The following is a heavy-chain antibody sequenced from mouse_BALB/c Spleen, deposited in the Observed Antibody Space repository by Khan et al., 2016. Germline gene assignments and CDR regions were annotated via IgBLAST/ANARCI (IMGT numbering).Heavy chain of an antibody. CDR1: GFNIKDTY. J-gene: IGHJ4*01. V-gene: IGHV14-3*02. CDR2: IDPANGNT. D-gene: IGHD1-1*01. CDR3: ARGLYYYGSSYYAMDY. Sequence: VQLKQSGAESVKPGASVKLSCTATGFNIKDTYMYWVKQRPEQGLEWIGRIDPANGNTKYVPKFQGKATITADTSSNTAYLQLSSLTSEDTAGDYCARGLYYYGSSYYAMDYWGQGTSVTVSS.